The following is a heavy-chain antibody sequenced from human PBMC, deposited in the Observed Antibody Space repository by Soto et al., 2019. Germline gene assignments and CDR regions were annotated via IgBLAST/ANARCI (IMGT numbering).Heavy chain of an antibody. D-gene: IGHD3-22*01. CDR3: AKDARITMIVVVITAASFDY. V-gene: IGHV3-23*01. Sequence: GGSLRLSCAASGSTFSSYAMSWVRQAPGKGLEWVSAISGSGGSTYYADSVKGRFTISRDNSKNTLYLQMNSLRAEDTAVYYCAKDARITMIVVVITAASFDYWGQGTLVTVSS. CDR2: ISGSGGST. J-gene: IGHJ4*02. CDR1: GSTFSSYA.